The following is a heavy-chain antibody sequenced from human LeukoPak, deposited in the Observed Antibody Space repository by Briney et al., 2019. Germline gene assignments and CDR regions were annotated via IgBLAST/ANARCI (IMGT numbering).Heavy chain of an antibody. CDR3: ARDSEDAFDI. CDR1: GGSISSSSYY. J-gene: IGHJ3*02. CDR2: IYYSGST. V-gene: IGHV4-30-4*08. Sequence: SETLSLTCTVSGGSISSSSYYWGWIRQPPGKGLEWIGYIYYSGSTYYNPSLKSRVTISVDTSKNQFSLKLSSVTAADTAVYYCARDSEDAFDIWGQGTMVTVSS.